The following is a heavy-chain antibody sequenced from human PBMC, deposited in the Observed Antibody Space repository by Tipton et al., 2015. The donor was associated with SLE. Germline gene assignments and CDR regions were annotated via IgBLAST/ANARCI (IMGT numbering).Heavy chain of an antibody. CDR1: GGSISSYY. Sequence: TLSLTCTVSGGSISSYYWSWIRQPPGKGLEWIGYIYYSGSTNYNPSLKSRVTISVDTSKNQFSLKPSSVTAADTAVYYCARAGGSSGYYLAFDIWGQGTMVTVSS. D-gene: IGHD3-22*01. CDR3: ARAGGSSGYYLAFDI. V-gene: IGHV4-59*01. J-gene: IGHJ3*02. CDR2: IYYSGST.